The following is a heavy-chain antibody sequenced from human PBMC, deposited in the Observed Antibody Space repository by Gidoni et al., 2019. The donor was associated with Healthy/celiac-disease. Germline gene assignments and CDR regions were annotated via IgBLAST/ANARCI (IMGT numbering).Heavy chain of an antibody. D-gene: IGHD6-6*01. CDR3: ARETHSSSSPYYYYGMDV. CDR2: IYSGGST. J-gene: IGHJ6*02. Sequence: EVQLVESGGGLIQPGGSLRLSCAASGFTVSSNYMSWVRQAPGKGLEWVSVIYSGGSTYYADSVKGRFTISRDNSKNTLYLQMNSLRAEDTAVYYCARETHSSSSPYYYYGMDVWGQGTTVTVSS. CDR1: GFTVSSNY. V-gene: IGHV3-53*01.